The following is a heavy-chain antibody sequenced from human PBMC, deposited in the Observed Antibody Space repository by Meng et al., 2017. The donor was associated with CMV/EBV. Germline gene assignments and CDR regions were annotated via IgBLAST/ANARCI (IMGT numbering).Heavy chain of an antibody. CDR2: ISSSGSSI. J-gene: IGHJ4*02. CDR3: ASPPYQLPPG. Sequence: GESLKISCAASGCTFSSYEMNWVRQAPGKGLEWVSYISSSGSSIYYADSVKGRFTISRDNAKNSLYLQMNSLRAEDTAVYYCASPPYQLPPGWCQGTLVTVSS. CDR1: GCTFSSYE. V-gene: IGHV3-48*03. D-gene: IGHD2-2*01.